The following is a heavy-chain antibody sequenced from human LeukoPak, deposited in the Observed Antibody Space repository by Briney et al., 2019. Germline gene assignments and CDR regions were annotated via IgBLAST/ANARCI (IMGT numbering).Heavy chain of an antibody. CDR2: TRYDGGNE. Sequence: GGSLRLSCAASGFSLSCCGMHWVRQAPGKGREGVAFTRYDGGNEYYADSVKGRFTISRDNSKNTVYLQMNSLRAEDTAVYYCARTRTTVDQSFDYWGQGTLVTVSS. V-gene: IGHV3-30*02. J-gene: IGHJ4*02. D-gene: IGHD4-23*01. CDR1: GFSLSCCG. CDR3: ARTRTTVDQSFDY.